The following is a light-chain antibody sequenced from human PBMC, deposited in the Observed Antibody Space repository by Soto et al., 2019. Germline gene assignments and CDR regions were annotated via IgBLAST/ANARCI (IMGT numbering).Light chain of an antibody. V-gene: IGKV3-15*01. CDR3: QQYQEWASIT. Sequence: EIVMTQSPATLSVSPGERATLSCRASQSVGGNLAWYQQRPGQAPRLLIFEASTRATGIPARFSGSGSGTEFTLSISSLQSEDFAVYYCQQYQEWASITFGQGTRLEIK. CDR2: EAS. CDR1: QSVGGN. J-gene: IGKJ5*01.